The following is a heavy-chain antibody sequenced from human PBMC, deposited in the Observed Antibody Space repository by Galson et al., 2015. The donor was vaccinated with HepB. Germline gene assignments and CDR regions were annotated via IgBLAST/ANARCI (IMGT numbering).Heavy chain of an antibody. CDR3: AKDLIEAVAGANHYYYYGMDV. CDR1: GFTFSSYG. J-gene: IGHJ6*02. D-gene: IGHD6-19*01. Sequence: SLRLSCAASGFTFSSYGMHWVRQAPGKGLEWVAVISYDGSNKYYADSVKDRFTISRDNSKNTLYLQMNSLRAEDTAVYYCAKDLIEAVAGANHYYYYGMDVWGQGTTVTVSS. CDR2: ISYDGSNK. V-gene: IGHV3-30*18.